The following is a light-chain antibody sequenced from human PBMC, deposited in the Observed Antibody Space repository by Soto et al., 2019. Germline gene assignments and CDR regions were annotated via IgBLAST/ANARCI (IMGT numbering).Light chain of an antibody. CDR2: AAS. J-gene: IGKJ1*01. CDR3: QQYNNWPPTWT. CDR1: QSISSN. Sequence: EIVMSQSPATLSVSPGEGATLSCRASQSISSNLAWYQQKPGQAPRLLIYAASTRATNIPARFSGSGSGTEFTLTISSLQSEDFAVYYCQQYNNWPPTWTFGQGTKVDI. V-gene: IGKV3-15*01.